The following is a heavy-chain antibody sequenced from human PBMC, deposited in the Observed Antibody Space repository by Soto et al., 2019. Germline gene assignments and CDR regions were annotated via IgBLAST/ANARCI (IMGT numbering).Heavy chain of an antibody. V-gene: IGHV3-30*18. J-gene: IGHJ6*02. CDR3: AKSRDAYNFYFYYGMDD. Sequence: PGGSLRLSCAASGFTFSNYGMHWVRQTPGKGLEWVALILYDGSNKYYADSVKGRFTISRDNSKNTLYLQVSSLRAEDTAVYYCAKSRDAYNFYFYYGMDDWGQGTTVTVSS. CDR1: GFTFSNYG. CDR2: ILYDGSNK. D-gene: IGHD2-2*01.